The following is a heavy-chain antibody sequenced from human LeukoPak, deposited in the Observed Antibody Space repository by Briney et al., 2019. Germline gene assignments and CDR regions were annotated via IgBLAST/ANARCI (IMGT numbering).Heavy chain of an antibody. J-gene: IGHJ4*02. CDR3: AVSAFDY. D-gene: IGHD3-16*02. CDR2: INPGGGST. Sequence: AVKVSCKASGYTFTSYYMHWVRQAPGQGLEWMGIINPGGGSTSYAQKLQGRVTMTWDTSTSTVYMELSSLRSEDTAVYYCAVSAFDYWGQGTLVTVSS. V-gene: IGHV1-46*04. CDR1: GYTFTSYY.